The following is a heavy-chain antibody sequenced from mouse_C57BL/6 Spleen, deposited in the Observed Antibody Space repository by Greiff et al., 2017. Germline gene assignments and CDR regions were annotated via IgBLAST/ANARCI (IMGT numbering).Heavy chain of an antibody. V-gene: IGHV1-26*01. J-gene: IGHJ2*01. CDR3: ARDDYDGFDY. CDR1: GYTFTDYY. Sequence: EVQLQQSGPELVKPGASVKISCKASGYTFTDYYMNWVKQSHGKSLEWIGDINPNNGGTSYNQKFKGKATLTVDKSSSTAYMELRSLTSEDSAVXYCARDDYDGFDYWGQGTTLTVSS. CDR2: INPNNGGT. D-gene: IGHD2-4*01.